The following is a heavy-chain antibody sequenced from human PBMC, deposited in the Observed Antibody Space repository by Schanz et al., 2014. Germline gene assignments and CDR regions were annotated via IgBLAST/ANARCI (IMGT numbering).Heavy chain of an antibody. D-gene: IGHD4-17*01. CDR3: ARDPYGKNSGDFDY. CDR1: GYTLTAYY. V-gene: IGHV1-2*02. CDR2: INPDSGGT. Sequence: QVQLVQSGSEVKKPGASVKVSCKASGYTLTAYYMHWVRQAPGQGLEWMGWINPDSGGTNYAQKFQGRVNMTRDMSINTAYMELSGLTSVDTAVYFCARDPYGKNSGDFDYWGQGTLVTVSS. J-gene: IGHJ4*02.